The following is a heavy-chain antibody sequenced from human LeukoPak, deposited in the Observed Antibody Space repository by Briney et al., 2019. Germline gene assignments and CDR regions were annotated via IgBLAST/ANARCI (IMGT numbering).Heavy chain of an antibody. Sequence: HPGGSLRLSCAASGFTFSSYAMSWVRQAPGKGLEWVSAISGGGGSTYYADSVKGRFTISRDNSKNTLYLQMNSLRAEDTAVYYCARGSTYYDSSGQVPFDYWGQGTLVTVSS. CDR2: ISGGGGST. V-gene: IGHV3-23*01. D-gene: IGHD3-22*01. CDR3: ARGSTYYDSSGQVPFDY. CDR1: GFTFSSYA. J-gene: IGHJ4*02.